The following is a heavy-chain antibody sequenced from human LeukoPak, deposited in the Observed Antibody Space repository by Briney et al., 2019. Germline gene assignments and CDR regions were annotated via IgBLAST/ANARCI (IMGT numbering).Heavy chain of an antibody. CDR2: IYYSGST. D-gene: IGHD3-10*01. J-gene: IGHJ4*02. CDR3: ARHLYGSGSYYFFDY. CDR1: GGSISSYY. Sequence: SETLSLTCTVSGGSISSYYWSWIRQPPGKGLEWIGYIYYSGSTNYNPSLKSRVTISVDTSKNQFSLKLSSVTAADTAVYYCARHLYGSGSYYFFDYWDQGTLVTVSS. V-gene: IGHV4-59*08.